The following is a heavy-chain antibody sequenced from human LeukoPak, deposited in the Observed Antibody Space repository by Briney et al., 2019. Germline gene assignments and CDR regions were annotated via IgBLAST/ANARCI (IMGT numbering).Heavy chain of an antibody. Sequence: SETLSLTCTVSGGSISSSSYYWGWIRQPPGKGLEWIGSIYYSGSTYYNPSLKSRVTISVDTSKNQFSLKLSSVTAADTAVYYCARESDPYSSSWYVSGAFDIWGQGTMVTVSS. V-gene: IGHV4-39*07. CDR1: GGSISSSSYY. J-gene: IGHJ3*02. CDR2: IYYSGST. CDR3: ARESDPYSSSWYVSGAFDI. D-gene: IGHD6-13*01.